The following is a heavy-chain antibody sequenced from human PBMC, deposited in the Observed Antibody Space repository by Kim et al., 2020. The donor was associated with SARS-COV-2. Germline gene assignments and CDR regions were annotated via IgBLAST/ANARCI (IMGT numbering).Heavy chain of an antibody. CDR3: ARSVDTAMVIGAFDI. D-gene: IGHD5-18*01. Sequence: SETLSLTCTVSGGSISSYYWSWIRQPPGKGLEWIGYIYYSGSTNYNPSLKSRVTISVDTSKNQFSLKLSSVTAADTAVYYCARSVDTAMVIGAFDIWGQGTMVTVSS. CDR1: GGSISSYY. V-gene: IGHV4-59*01. CDR2: IYYSGST. J-gene: IGHJ3*02.